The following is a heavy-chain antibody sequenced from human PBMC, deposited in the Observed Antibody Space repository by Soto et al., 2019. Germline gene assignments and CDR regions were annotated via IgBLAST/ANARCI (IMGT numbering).Heavy chain of an antibody. D-gene: IGHD2-8*02. J-gene: IGHJ4*02. CDR3: AKDTYDHDSTGLYAFDY. V-gene: IGHV3-66*02. CDR2: IYSGGGT. Sequence: GGSLRLSCAASGFTVSTTYMSWVRQAPGKGLDWVSVIYSGGGTQYADSVKGRFTISRDNAKNSLYLQMNSLRPEDTAVYFCAKDTYDHDSTGLYAFDYWGQGTLVTVS. CDR1: GFTVSTTY.